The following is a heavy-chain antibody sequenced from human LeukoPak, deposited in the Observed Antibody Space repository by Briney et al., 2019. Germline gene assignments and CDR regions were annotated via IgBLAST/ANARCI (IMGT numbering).Heavy chain of an antibody. CDR3: AKDSTVATRSPLDY. V-gene: IGHV3-30*02. J-gene: IGHJ4*02. CDR2: IRYDGSNK. CDR1: GFTFSSYG. D-gene: IGHD4-17*01. Sequence: GGSLSLSCAASGFTFSSYGMPWVRQAPGKGLEWVAFIRYDGSNKYYADSVKGRFTISRDNSKNTLYLQMNSLRAEDTAVYYCAKDSTVATRSPLDYWGQGTLVTVSS.